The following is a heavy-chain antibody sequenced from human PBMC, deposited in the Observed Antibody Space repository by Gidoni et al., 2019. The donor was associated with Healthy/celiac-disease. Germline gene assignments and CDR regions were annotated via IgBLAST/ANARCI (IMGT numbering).Heavy chain of an antibody. D-gene: IGHD2-2*01. J-gene: IGHJ6*03. CDR1: GYTFTSYD. CDR2: MNPNSGNT. V-gene: IGHV1-8*01. CDR3: ARTAAKYYYYYMDV. Sequence: QVQLVQSGAEVKKPGASVKVSCKASGYTFTSYDINWVRQATGQGLEWMGWMNPNSGNTGYAQKFQGRVTMTRNTSISTAYMELSSLRSEETAVYYCARTAAKYYYYYMDVWGKGTTVTVSS.